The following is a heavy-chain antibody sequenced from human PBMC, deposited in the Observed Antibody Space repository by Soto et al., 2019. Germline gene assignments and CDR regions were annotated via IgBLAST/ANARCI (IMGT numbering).Heavy chain of an antibody. CDR2: IYSSGST. Sequence: SETLSLTCTVSGGSISSSSYYWGWIRQPPGKGLEWIGSIYSSGSTYNNPSLKSRVTISVDTSKNQFSLKLSSVTAADTAVYYCARHKVFRGVIKVYYYNGMDVWGHGTTVTVSS. CDR1: GGSISSSSYY. J-gene: IGHJ6*02. CDR3: ARHKVFRGVIKVYYYNGMDV. V-gene: IGHV4-39*01. D-gene: IGHD3-16*02.